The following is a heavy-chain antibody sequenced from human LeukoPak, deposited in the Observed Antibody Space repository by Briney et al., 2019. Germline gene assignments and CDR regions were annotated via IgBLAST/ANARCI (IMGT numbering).Heavy chain of an antibody. CDR3: ARLGSDPHFDI. J-gene: IGHJ3*02. V-gene: IGHV4-61*02. D-gene: IGHD1-26*01. CDR1: GGSISSGSYY. CDR2: IYTSGST. Sequence: SETLSLSCTVSGGSISSGSYYWSWIRQPAGKGLEWIGRIYTSGSTNYNPSLKSRVTISVDTSKNQFSLKLSSVTAADTAVYYCARLGSDPHFDIWGQGTMVTVSS.